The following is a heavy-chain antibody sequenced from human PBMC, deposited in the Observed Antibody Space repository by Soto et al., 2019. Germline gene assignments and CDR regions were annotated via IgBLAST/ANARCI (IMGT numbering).Heavy chain of an antibody. CDR1: GFIFSSHN. Sequence: DVQLVESGGGLVKPGGSLRLSCAASGFIFSSHNMNWVRQAQGKGLEWVSSITGSSSYIFYADSVKGRFTISRDNAKNTVYLQMTSLRAEDTGVYYCARLVASETGYGMDVWGQGTTVTVSS. CDR3: ARLVASETGYGMDV. J-gene: IGHJ6*02. D-gene: IGHD3-9*01. V-gene: IGHV3-21*06. CDR2: ITGSSSYI.